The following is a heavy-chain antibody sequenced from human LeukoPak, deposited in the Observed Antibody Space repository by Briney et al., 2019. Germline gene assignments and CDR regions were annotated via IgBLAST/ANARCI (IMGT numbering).Heavy chain of an antibody. J-gene: IGHJ6*03. V-gene: IGHV4-59*01. CDR2: IYYSGST. D-gene: IGHD4-23*01. Sequence: SETLSLTCTVSGVSISSYYWSWIRQPPGKGLEWIGYIYYSGSTNYNPSLKSRVTISVDTSKNQSSLKLSSVTAADTAVYYCATLRLGNPHYYYYMDVWGKGTTVTVSS. CDR3: ATLRLGNPHYYYYMDV. CDR1: GVSISSYY.